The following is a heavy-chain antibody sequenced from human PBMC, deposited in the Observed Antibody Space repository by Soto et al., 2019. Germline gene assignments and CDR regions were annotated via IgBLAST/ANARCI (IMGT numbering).Heavy chain of an antibody. CDR2: IYYSGST. J-gene: IGHJ5*02. Sequence: ASETLSLTCTVSGGSISSSSYYWGWIRQPPGKGLEWIGSIYYSGSTYYNPSLKSRVTISVDTSKNQFSLKLSSVTAADTAVYYCARLQGAGAPFAPWGQETLATVSS. CDR1: GGSISSSSYY. CDR3: ARLQGAGAPFAP. D-gene: IGHD1-1*01. V-gene: IGHV4-39*01.